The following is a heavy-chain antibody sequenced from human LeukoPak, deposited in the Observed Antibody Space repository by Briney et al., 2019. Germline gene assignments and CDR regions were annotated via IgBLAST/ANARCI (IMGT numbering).Heavy chain of an antibody. CDR3: ARAYSSSSATLGY. D-gene: IGHD6-6*01. V-gene: IGHV4-59*01. Sequence: SSETLSLTCTVSGGSISSYYWSWVRQPSGRGLEWIGYIHNTGRTNYNPSLKTRVTISVDTSKNQFSLKLTSVTAADTAIYYCARAYSSSSATLGYWGQGTLVTVSS. CDR1: GGSISSYY. CDR2: IHNTGRT. J-gene: IGHJ4*02.